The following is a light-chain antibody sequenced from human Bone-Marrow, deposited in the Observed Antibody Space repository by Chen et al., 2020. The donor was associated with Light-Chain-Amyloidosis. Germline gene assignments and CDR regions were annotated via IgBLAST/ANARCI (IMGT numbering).Light chain of an antibody. CDR1: QSISSW. J-gene: IGKJ1*01. V-gene: IGKV1-5*03. CDR2: KAS. CDR3: QQSNSYFWT. Sequence: DIQMTQSPSTLSASVGDRVTITCRASQSISSWVAWYQQKPGKAPKLLIHKASSLESGVPSRFSGSGSGTEFTLTISSLQPDDFATYYCQQSNSYFWTFGQGTKVEIK.